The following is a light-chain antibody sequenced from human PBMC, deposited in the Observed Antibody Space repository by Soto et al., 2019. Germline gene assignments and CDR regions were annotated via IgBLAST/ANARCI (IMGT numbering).Light chain of an antibody. CDR2: DVT. J-gene: IGLJ2*01. CDR3: CSYAGSYSLVI. Sequence: QSALTQPRSVSGSPGQSVTISCTGTSSDVGGYDYVSWYQQHPGEAPKLIIYDVTERPSGVPDRFSGSKSGNTASLTISGLQAEDEADYHCCSYAGSYSLVIFGGGTKLTVL. CDR1: SSDVGGYDY. V-gene: IGLV2-11*01.